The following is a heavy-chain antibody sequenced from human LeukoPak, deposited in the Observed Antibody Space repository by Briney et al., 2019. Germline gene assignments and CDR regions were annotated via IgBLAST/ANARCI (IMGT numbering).Heavy chain of an antibody. J-gene: IGHJ4*02. CDR3: ARETAEAFDY. CDR1: GFTFSTYT. CDR2: ISTSSTYI. Sequence: GGSLSLSCAPSGFTFSTYTMNWVRQAPGKGLEWVSSISTSSTYIYYPASVKGRFTIARNNAKNSVYLQMNTLRAEDTAVYYCARETAEAFDYWGQGTLVTVSS. V-gene: IGHV3-21*01.